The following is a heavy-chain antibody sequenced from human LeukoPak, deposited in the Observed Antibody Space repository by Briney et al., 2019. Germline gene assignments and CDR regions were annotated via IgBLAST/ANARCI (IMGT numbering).Heavy chain of an antibody. V-gene: IGHV1-8*03. CDR2: MNPNSGNT. D-gene: IGHD3-10*01. Sequence: GASVKVSCKTSGYTFTNYDINWVRQATGQGLEWMGWMNPNSGNTGYAQKFQGRVTITRDTSISTAYVELSSLRSEDTAVYYCARDGDYYGSGNFDYWGQGTLVTVSS. CDR1: GYTFTNYD. CDR3: ARDGDYYGSGNFDY. J-gene: IGHJ4*02.